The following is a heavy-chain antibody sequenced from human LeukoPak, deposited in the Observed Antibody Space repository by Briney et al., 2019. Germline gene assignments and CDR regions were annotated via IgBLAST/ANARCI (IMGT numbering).Heavy chain of an antibody. CDR1: GYSISSGYY. Sequence: SETLSLTCTVSGYSISSGYYWGWIRQPPGKGLEWIGEINHSGSTNYNPSLKSRVTISVDTSKNQFSLKLSSVTAADTAVYYCARGGVPRTRNVRDYYYYYMDVWGKGTTVTVSS. CDR2: INHSGST. J-gene: IGHJ6*03. V-gene: IGHV4-38-2*02. D-gene: IGHD2-2*01. CDR3: ARGGVPRTRNVRDYYYYYMDV.